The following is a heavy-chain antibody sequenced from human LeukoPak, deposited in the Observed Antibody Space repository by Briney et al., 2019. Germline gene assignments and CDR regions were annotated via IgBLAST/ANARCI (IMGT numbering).Heavy chain of an antibody. V-gene: IGHV1-18*01. CDR2: ISAYNGNT. Sequence: ASVKVSCKASGGTFTSYGISWVRQAPGQGLEWMGWISAYNGNTNYAQKLQGRVTMTTDTSTSTAYMELRSLRSDDTAVYYCARGLFLSGYLDAFDLWGQGTVVTVSS. CDR1: GGTFTSYG. D-gene: IGHD3-22*01. CDR3: ARGLFLSGYLDAFDL. J-gene: IGHJ3*01.